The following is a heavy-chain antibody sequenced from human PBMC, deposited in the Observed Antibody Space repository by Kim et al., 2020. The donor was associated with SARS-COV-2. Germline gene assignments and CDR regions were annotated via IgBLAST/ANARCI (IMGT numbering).Heavy chain of an antibody. CDR3: ARGSSPFIF. CDR1: GGSISSYY. J-gene: IGHJ4*02. V-gene: IGHV4-59*13. CDR2: IYYSGST. Sequence: SETLSLTCSVSGGSISSYYWSWIRQPPGKGLEWIGYIYYSGSTNYNPSLKSRVTISVDTSKNQFSLKLRSVTAADTAVYYCARGSSPFIFWGQGTLVTVSS. D-gene: IGHD6-13*01.